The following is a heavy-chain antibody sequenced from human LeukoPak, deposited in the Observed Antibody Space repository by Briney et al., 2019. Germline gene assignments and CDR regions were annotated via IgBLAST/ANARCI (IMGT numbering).Heavy chain of an antibody. CDR1: GFAFSTYT. CDR3: ARDWYYYDSSGHDAFDI. J-gene: IGHJ3*02. V-gene: IGHV3-21*01. Sequence: GGSLRLSCAASGFAFSTYTMNWVRQGPGKGLEWVSSISRDSIFIYYADSLKGRFTISRDNAKNSLYLQMNSLRAEDTAVYYCARDWYYYDSSGHDAFDIWGQGTMVTVSS. D-gene: IGHD3-22*01. CDR2: ISRDSIFI.